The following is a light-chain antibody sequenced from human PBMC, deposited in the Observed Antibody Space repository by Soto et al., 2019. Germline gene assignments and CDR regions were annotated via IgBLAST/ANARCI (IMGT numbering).Light chain of an antibody. CDR2: KAS. CDR1: QSIGNW. Sequence: DIQMTQSPSTLSASEGDRVTITCRASQSIGNWLAWYQQKTGKAPKLLIYKASILQSGVPARFSGSGYGTEFTLTISSLQPDDFATYYCQQYDSYPYTFGQGTRLEIK. CDR3: QQYDSYPYT. J-gene: IGKJ5*01. V-gene: IGKV1-5*03.